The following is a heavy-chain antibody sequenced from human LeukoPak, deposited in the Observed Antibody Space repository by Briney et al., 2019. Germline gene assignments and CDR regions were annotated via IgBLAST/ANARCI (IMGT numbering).Heavy chain of an antibody. V-gene: IGHV3-21*01. Sequence: PGGSLRLSCAASGFTFSSYWMSWVRQAPGKGLEWVSSISSGSSYIYYADSVKGRFAISRDNAKNSLYLQMNSLRAEDTAVYYCARSGSDTRNLKNNWFDPWGQGTLVTVSS. J-gene: IGHJ5*02. D-gene: IGHD3-10*01. CDR2: ISSGSSYI. CDR3: ARSGSDTRNLKNNWFDP. CDR1: GFTFSSYW.